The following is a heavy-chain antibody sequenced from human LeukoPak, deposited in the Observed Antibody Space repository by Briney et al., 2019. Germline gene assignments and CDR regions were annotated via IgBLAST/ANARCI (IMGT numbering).Heavy chain of an antibody. V-gene: IGHV3-33*06. Sequence: SGRSLRLSCAASGFTFSNYGISWVRQAPGKGLEWVAVIWYDGTNKYNGDSVKGRFTISRDNSKNTLYLQMNSLRAEDTAVYYCAKRCSGYYGDYCYWGQGTLVTVSS. CDR2: IWYDGTNK. J-gene: IGHJ4*02. D-gene: IGHD4-17*01. CDR3: AKRCSGYYGDYCY. CDR1: GFTFSNYG.